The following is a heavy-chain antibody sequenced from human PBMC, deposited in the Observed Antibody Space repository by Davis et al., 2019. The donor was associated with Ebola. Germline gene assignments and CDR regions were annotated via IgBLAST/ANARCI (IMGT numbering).Heavy chain of an antibody. CDR3: ARSPGRSSGWYFDF. Sequence: GESLKISCKGSGYSFTNYWIGWVRQMPGKGLEWMGVIYPGDSDTRYSPSFQGQVTISADKSISTAYLQWRSLKASDTAVYYCARSPGRSSGWYFDFWGQGALVTVSA. J-gene: IGHJ4*02. V-gene: IGHV5-51*01. D-gene: IGHD6-19*01. CDR2: IYPGDSDT. CDR1: GYSFTNYW.